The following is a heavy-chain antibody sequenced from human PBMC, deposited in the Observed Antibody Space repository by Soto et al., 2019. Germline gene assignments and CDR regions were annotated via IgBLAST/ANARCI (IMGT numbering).Heavy chain of an antibody. CDR2: ISGDGSST. D-gene: IGHD3-10*01. CDR3: AGPRYEGSVTPFDH. J-gene: IGHJ4*02. V-gene: IGHV3-74*01. CDR1: GFTFSSYW. Sequence: EVQLVESGGGLVQPGGSLRVSCAASGFTFSSYWMHWVRQVPGKGLVWVSRISGDGSSTSYADAVRGRFTISRDNAKNTLYLQMNSLRAEDTALYYGAGPRYEGSVTPFDHWGQGALVTVSA.